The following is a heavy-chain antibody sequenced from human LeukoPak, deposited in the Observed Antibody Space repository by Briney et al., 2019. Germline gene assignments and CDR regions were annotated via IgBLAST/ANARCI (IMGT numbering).Heavy chain of an antibody. CDR3: ARGPPDYYDSSGYYYVDGGMDDY. V-gene: IGHV3-30*04. Sequence: PGGSLRLSCAASGFTFSSYAVHWVRQAPGKGLEWVAVISYDGSNKYYADSVKGRFTISRDNSKNTLYLQMNSLRAEDTAVYYCARGPPDYYDSSGYYYVDGGMDDYWGQGTLVTVSS. CDR1: GFTFSSYA. D-gene: IGHD3-22*01. CDR2: ISYDGSNK. J-gene: IGHJ4*02.